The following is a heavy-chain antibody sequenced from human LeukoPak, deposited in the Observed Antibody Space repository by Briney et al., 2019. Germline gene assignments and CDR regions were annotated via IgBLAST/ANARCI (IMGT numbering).Heavy chain of an antibody. CDR1: GFTFSSYA. V-gene: IGHV3-23*03. J-gene: IGHJ4*02. Sequence: GGSLRLSCAASGFTFSSYAMSWVRQAPGKGLEWVSVIYSGGSTYYADSVKGRFTISRDNSKNTLYLQMNSLRAEDTAVYYCAKLAYLNYWGQGTLVTVSS. CDR3: AKLAYLNY. CDR2: IYSGGST.